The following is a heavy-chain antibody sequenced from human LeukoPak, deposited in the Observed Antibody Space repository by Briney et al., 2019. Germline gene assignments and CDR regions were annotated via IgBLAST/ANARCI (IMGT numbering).Heavy chain of an antibody. CDR1: GGSFSGYY. CDR3: ARGDYSSSWYGY. Sequence: SGTLSLTCAVYGGSFSGYYWSWIRQPPGKGLEWIGEINHSGSTNHNPSLKSRVTISVDTSKNQFSLKLSSVTAADTAVYYCARGDYSSSWYGYWGQGTPVTVSS. J-gene: IGHJ4*02. CDR2: INHSGST. D-gene: IGHD6-13*01. V-gene: IGHV4-34*01.